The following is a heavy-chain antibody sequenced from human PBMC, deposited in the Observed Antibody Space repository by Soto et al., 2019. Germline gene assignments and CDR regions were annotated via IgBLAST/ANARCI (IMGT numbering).Heavy chain of an antibody. CDR3: AKDQQGGLDTAIRRPYYYGMDV. CDR2: ISGSGGST. CDR1: GFTFSSYA. J-gene: IGHJ6*02. V-gene: IGHV3-23*01. Sequence: GGSLRLSCAASGFTFSSYAMSWVRQAPGKGLEWVSAISGSGGSTYYADSVKGRFTISRDNSKNTLYLQMNSLRAEDTAVYYCAKDQQGGLDTAIRRPYYYGMDVWGQGTTVTVSS. D-gene: IGHD5-18*01.